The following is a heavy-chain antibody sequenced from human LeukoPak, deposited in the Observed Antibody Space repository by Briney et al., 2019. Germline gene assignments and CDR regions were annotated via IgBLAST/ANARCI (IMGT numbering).Heavy chain of an antibody. J-gene: IGHJ4*02. D-gene: IGHD6-19*01. CDR3: ARQGAVARFDY. CDR1: GYIFTNYW. V-gene: IGHV5-51*01. CDR2: IYPGDSDT. Sequence: GEFLKISCKGSGYIFTNYWIGWVRQMPGEGLEWMGIIYPGDSDTRYSPSFQGQVTISADRSISTAYLQWSSPKASDTAMYYCARQGAVARFDYWGQGTRVTVSS.